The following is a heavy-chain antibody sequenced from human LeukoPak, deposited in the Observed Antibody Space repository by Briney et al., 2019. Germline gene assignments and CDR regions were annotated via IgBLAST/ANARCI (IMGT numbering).Heavy chain of an antibody. CDR1: GGSFSGYY. V-gene: IGHV4-34*01. CDR2: INHSGST. CDR3: ARGASWFDP. Sequence: PSETLSLTCAVYGGSFSGYYWSWIRQPPGEGLEWIGEINHSGSTNYNPSLKSRVTISVDTSKNQFSLKLSSVTAADTAVYYCARGASWFDPWGQGTLVTVSS. J-gene: IGHJ5*02.